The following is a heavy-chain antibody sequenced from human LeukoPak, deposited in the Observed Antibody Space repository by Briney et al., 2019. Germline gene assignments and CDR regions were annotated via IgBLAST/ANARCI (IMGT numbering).Heavy chain of an antibody. CDR3: ARAVAGIFDY. J-gene: IGHJ4*02. D-gene: IGHD6-19*01. Sequence: GGSLRLSCAASGFTFDDYAMHWVRQAPGKGLEWVSGISWNSGSIGYADSVNGRFTISRDNAKNSLYLQMNSLRAEDTALYYCARAVAGIFDYWGQGTLVTVSS. CDR2: ISWNSGSI. V-gene: IGHV3-9*01. CDR1: GFTFDDYA.